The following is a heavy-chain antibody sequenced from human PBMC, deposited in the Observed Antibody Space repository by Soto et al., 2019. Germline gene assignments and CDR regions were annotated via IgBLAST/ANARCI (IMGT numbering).Heavy chain of an antibody. J-gene: IGHJ4*02. V-gene: IGHV3-30*18. CDR3: AKEKHGGSPPYFDY. Sequence: QVQLVESGGGVVQPGRSLRLSCAASGFTFSSYGMHWVRQAPGKGLEWVAVISYDGSNKYYADSVKGRFTISRDNSKNTLDLQMNSLRAEDTAVYYCAKEKHGGSPPYFDYWGQGTLVTVSS. D-gene: IGHD2-15*01. CDR1: GFTFSSYG. CDR2: ISYDGSNK.